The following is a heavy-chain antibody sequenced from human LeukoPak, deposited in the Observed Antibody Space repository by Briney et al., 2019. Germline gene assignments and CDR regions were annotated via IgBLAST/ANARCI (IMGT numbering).Heavy chain of an antibody. CDR3: ATGPAQRFDP. CDR2: IIPIFGTA. D-gene: IGHD1-14*01. CDR1: GGTLSSYA. J-gene: IGHJ5*02. Sequence: ASVKVSCKASGGTLSSYAISWVRQAPGQGLEWMGGIIPIFGTANYAQKFQGRVTITADESTSTAYMELSSLRSEDTAVYYCATGPAQRFDPWGQGTLVTVSS. V-gene: IGHV1-69*13.